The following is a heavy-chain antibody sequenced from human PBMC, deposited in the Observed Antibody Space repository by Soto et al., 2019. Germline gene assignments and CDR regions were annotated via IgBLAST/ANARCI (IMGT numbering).Heavy chain of an antibody. CDR2: IIPIFGTA. J-gene: IGHJ6*02. CDR1: GGTFSSYA. CDR3: ARVGAGIVATNPGYYYYYGMDV. D-gene: IGHD5-12*01. Sequence: QVQLVQSGAEVKKPGSSVKVSCKASGGTFSSYAISWVRQAPGQGLEWMGGIIPIFGTANYAQKFQGRVTINAEESTSTDYMELSSLRSDDTAVYYCARVGAGIVATNPGYYYYYGMDVWGQGTTVTVSS. V-gene: IGHV1-69*01.